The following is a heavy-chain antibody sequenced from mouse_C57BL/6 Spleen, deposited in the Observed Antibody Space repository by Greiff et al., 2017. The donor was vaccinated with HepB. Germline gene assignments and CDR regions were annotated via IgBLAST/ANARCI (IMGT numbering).Heavy chain of an antibody. CDR3: ARSWYSNYLYYFDY. V-gene: IGHV1-61*01. CDR2: IYPSDSET. J-gene: IGHJ2*01. CDR1: GYTFTSYW. D-gene: IGHD2-5*01. Sequence: QVQLQQPGAELVRPGSSVKLSCKASGYTFTSYWMDWVKQRPGQGLEWIGNIYPSDSETHYNQKFKDKATLTVDKSSSTAYMQLSSLTSEDSAVYYCARSWYSNYLYYFDYWGQGTTLTVSS.